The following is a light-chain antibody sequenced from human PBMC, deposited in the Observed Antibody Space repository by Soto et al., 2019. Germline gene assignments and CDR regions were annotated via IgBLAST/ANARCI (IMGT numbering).Light chain of an antibody. CDR1: SSDVGTYSL. J-gene: IGLJ1*01. V-gene: IGLV2-23*01. CDR2: EGT. Sequence: QSALTQPASVSGSPGQSITISCTGTSSDVGTYSLVSWYQHHPGKAPKLILYEGTKRPSGVSNRFSGSTSGNTASLTISGLQADDQTDYYCCSYAGYNTYVFGTGTKLTVL. CDR3: CSYAGYNTYV.